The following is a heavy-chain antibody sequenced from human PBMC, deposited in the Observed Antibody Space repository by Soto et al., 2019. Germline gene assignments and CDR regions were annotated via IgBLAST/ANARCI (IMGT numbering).Heavy chain of an antibody. CDR2: IYWDDDK. CDR3: ALAYYYDSSGHNWFDP. CDR1: GFSLSTSGVG. V-gene: IGHV2-5*02. Sequence: QITLKESGPTLVKPTQTLTLTCTFSGFSLSTSGVGVGWIRQPPGKALEWLALIYWDDDKRYSPSLKSRLTITKDTSKNQVVLTMTNMDPVDTATYYCALAYYYDSSGHNWFDPWGQGTLVTVSS. J-gene: IGHJ5*02. D-gene: IGHD3-22*01.